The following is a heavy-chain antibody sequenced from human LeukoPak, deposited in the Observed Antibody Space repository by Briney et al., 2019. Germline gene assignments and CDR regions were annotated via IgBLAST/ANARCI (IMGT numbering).Heavy chain of an antibody. CDR3: ARVGSVPGFFDY. CDR1: GFTFSTYE. J-gene: IGHJ4*02. Sequence: GGSLRLSCVASGFTFSTYEMHWVRQAPGKGLKYVSGITDNGGNTYYANSVKGRFTISRDNSKNTLYLEMGSLRAEDMAVYYCARVGSVPGFFDYWGQGTLITVSS. V-gene: IGHV3-64*01. D-gene: IGHD6-19*01. CDR2: ITDNGGNT.